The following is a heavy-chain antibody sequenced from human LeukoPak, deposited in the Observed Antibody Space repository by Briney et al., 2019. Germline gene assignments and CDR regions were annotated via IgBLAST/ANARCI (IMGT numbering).Heavy chain of an antibody. V-gene: IGHV4-59*01. CDR1: GGSISSYY. Sequence: SETLSLTCTVSGGSISSYYWSWIRQPPGKGLEWIGYIYYSGSTNYNPSLKSRVTISVDTSKNQFSLKLSSVTAADTAVYYCARGGYYYDSSGYFPVWGQGTMVTVSS. D-gene: IGHD3-22*01. CDR3: ARGGYYYDSSGYFPV. CDR2: IYYSGST. J-gene: IGHJ3*01.